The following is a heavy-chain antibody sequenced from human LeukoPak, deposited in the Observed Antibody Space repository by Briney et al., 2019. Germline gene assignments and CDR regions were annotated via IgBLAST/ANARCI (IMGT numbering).Heavy chain of an antibody. D-gene: IGHD6-25*01. CDR3: SRDAPPGIAAAD. Sequence: SVKVSCKASGGTFSSYAISWVRQAPGQGLEWMGRIIPIFGTANYAQKFQGRVTITTDESTSTAYMELSSLRSEDTAVYYCSRDAPPGIAAADWGQGTLVTVSS. CDR2: IIPIFGTA. J-gene: IGHJ4*02. CDR1: GGTFSSYA. V-gene: IGHV1-69*05.